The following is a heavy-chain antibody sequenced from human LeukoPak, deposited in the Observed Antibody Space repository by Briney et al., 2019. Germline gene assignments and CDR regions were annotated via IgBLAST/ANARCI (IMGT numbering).Heavy chain of an antibody. Sequence: GSSVKVSCKAFGGIFSSYAISWVRQAPGQGLEWMGGIIPIFGTANYAQKFQGRVTIIADESTSTAYMELSSLRSEDTAVYYCARESSFYTGTFDYWGQGTLVTVSS. J-gene: IGHJ4*02. D-gene: IGHD2/OR15-2a*01. V-gene: IGHV1-69*01. CDR1: GGIFSSYA. CDR2: IIPIFGTA. CDR3: ARESSFYTGTFDY.